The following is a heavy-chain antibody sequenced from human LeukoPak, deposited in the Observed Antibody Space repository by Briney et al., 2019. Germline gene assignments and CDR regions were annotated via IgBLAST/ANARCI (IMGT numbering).Heavy chain of an antibody. D-gene: IGHD6-19*01. CDR1: GFTFINYW. CDR2: IRSKANSYAT. CDR3: TSYGWQLFDY. V-gene: IGHV3-73*01. J-gene: IGHJ4*02. Sequence: GGSLRLSCAASGFTFINYWMSWVRQAPGKGLEWVGRIRSKANSYATAYAASVKGRFTISRDDSKNTAYLQMNSLKTEDTAVYYCTSYGWQLFDYWGQGTLVTVSS.